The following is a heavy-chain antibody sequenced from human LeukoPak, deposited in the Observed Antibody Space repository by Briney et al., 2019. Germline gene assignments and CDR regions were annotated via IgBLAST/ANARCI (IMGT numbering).Heavy chain of an antibody. D-gene: IGHD2-2*01. Sequence: LSETLSPTCAVSGGSISSSNWWSWVRQPPGKGLEWIGYIYYSGSTYYNPSLKSRVTISVDTSKNQFSLKLSSVTAADTAVYYCARDSTNCSSTSCYDGNWFDPWGQGTLVTVSS. J-gene: IGHJ5*02. CDR1: GGSISSSNW. V-gene: IGHV4-30-4*01. CDR2: IYYSGST. CDR3: ARDSTNCSSTSCYDGNWFDP.